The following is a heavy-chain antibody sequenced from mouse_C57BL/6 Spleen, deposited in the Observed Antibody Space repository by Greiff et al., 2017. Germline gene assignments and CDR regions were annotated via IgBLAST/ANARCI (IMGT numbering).Heavy chain of an antibody. Sequence: QVQLQQPGAELVRPGSSVKLSCKASGYTFTSYWMDWVKQRPGQGLEWIGNIYPSDSETHYNQKFKDKATLTVDKSSSTAYMQLSSLTSEDSAVYYCARSRGYYGRRYFDVWGTGTTVTVSS. CDR2: IYPSDSET. J-gene: IGHJ1*03. CDR3: ARSRGYYGRRYFDV. CDR1: GYTFTSYW. V-gene: IGHV1-61*01. D-gene: IGHD1-1*02.